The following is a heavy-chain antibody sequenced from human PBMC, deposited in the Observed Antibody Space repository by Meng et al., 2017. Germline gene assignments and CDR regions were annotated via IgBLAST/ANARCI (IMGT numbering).Heavy chain of an antibody. J-gene: IGHJ4*02. CDR3: ARDSSSGWYHNY. CDR2: IYSGGST. Sequence: LVVTGGGLIRPGGSLRISCTASGFSVTTSYMRWVRQAPGKGLGWVSVIYSGGSTYYADSVKGRFSISRDNSNNTLYLQMNSLRAEDTAVYFCARDSSSGWYHNYWGQGPLVTVSS. V-gene: IGHV3-53*02. CDR1: GFSVTTSY. D-gene: IGHD6-19*01.